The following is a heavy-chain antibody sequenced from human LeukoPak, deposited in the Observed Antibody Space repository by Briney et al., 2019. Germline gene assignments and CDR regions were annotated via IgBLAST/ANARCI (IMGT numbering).Heavy chain of an antibody. CDR1: GFTFSSYA. J-gene: IGHJ4*02. CDR3: ARDGPYDILTGYYPDY. CDR2: ISYDGSDK. V-gene: IGHV3-30*01. D-gene: IGHD3-9*01. Sequence: GGSLRLSCAASGFTFSSYAMHWVRQAPGKGLEWVAVISYDGSDKYYADSVKGRFTISRDNSKNTLYLQMNSLRAEDTAVYYCARDGPYDILTGYYPDYWGQGTLVTVSS.